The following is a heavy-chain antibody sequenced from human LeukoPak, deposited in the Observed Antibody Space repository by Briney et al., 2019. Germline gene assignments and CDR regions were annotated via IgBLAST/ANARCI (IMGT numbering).Heavy chain of an antibody. D-gene: IGHD2-21*01. CDR1: GLTFNDYS. CDR2: ISGDSTYT. CDR3: ARDSGGDDYFDY. J-gene: IGHJ4*02. V-gene: IGHV3-21*01. Sequence: GGFLRLSCAASGLTFNDYSMNWVRQAPGKGLEWVSSISGDSTYTYYTDSVKGRFTISRDNARNSLFLQMNSLRVEDTAVYYCARDSGGDDYFDYWGQGTLVTVSS.